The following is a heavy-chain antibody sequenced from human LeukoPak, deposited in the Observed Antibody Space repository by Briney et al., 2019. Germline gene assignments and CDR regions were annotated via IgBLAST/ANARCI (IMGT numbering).Heavy chain of an antibody. V-gene: IGHV3-23*01. CDR1: GFTFSSYA. J-gene: IGHJ6*03. CDR3: AKDPIGDYYCYMDV. Sequence: PGGSLRLSCAASGFTFSSYAMSWVRQAPGKGLEWVSAISGSGGSTYYADSVKGRFTISRDNSKNTLYLQMNSLRAEDTAVYYCAKDPIGDYYCYMDVWGKGTTVTVSS. D-gene: IGHD4-17*01. CDR2: ISGSGGST.